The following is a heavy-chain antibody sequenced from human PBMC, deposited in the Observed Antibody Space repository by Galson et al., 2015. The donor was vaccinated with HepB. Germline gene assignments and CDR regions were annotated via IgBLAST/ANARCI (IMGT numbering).Heavy chain of an antibody. J-gene: IGHJ4*02. CDR3: ARSAGDLDY. Sequence: CAISGDSVSSNSAARNWIRQSPSRGLEWLGRTYYRSKWYYGYAVSVKSRITINPDTSKNQFSLHLNSVTPEDTAVYYCARSAGDLDYWGQGILVTVSS. CDR1: GDSVSSNSAA. D-gene: IGHD7-27*01. V-gene: IGHV6-1*01. CDR2: TYYRSKWYY.